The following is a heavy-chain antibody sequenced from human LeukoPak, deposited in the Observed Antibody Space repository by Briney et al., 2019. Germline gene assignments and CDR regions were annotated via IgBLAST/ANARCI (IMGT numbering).Heavy chain of an antibody. V-gene: IGHV3-66*01. CDR3: ARVVWANAFDI. D-gene: IGHD2-15*01. CDR2: IYSGGST. CDR1: GFTVSSNY. J-gene: IGHJ3*02. Sequence: PGGSLRLSCAASGFTVSSNYMSWVRQAPGKGLEWVSVIYSGGSTYYADSVKGRFTISRDNSKNTLYLQMNSLRAEDTAVYYCARVVWANAFDICGQGTMVTVSS.